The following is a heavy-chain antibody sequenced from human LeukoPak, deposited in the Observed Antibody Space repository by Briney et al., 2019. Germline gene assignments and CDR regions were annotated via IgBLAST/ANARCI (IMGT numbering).Heavy chain of an antibody. CDR3: VREIAGAFIAAGGYFDY. V-gene: IGHV4-34*01. D-gene: IGHD6-25*01. J-gene: IGHJ4*02. CDR2: INHSGST. Sequence: PSGTLSLTCAVYGGSFSGYYWSWIRQPPGKGLEWIGEINHSGSTNYNPSLKSRVTISVDTSKNQFSLKLSSVTAADTAVYYCVREIAGAFIAAGGYFDYWGQGTLVTVSS. CDR1: GGSFSGYY.